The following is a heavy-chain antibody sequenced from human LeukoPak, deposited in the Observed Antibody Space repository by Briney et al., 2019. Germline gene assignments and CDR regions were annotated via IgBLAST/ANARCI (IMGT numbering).Heavy chain of an antibody. CDR2: INPSGGST. CDR1: GYTFTSYY. CDR3: ARPRKPLGYCSGGSCSSFDP. J-gene: IGHJ5*02. V-gene: IGHV1-46*01. D-gene: IGHD2-15*01. Sequence: ASVKVSCKASGYTFTSYYMHWVRQAPGQGLEWMGIINPSGGSTSYAQKFQGRVTMTRDMSTSTVYMELSSLRSEDTAVYYCARPRKPLGYCSGGSCSSFDPWGQGTLVTVSS.